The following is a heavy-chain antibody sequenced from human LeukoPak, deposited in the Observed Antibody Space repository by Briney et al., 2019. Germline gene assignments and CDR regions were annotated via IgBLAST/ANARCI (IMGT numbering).Heavy chain of an antibody. V-gene: IGHV3-64D*06. CDR1: GFTFSSYA. CDR3: VKDISRYSGYY. CDR2: ISSNGGST. D-gene: IGHD5-12*01. Sequence: GGSLRLSCSASGFTFSSYAMHWVRQAPGKGLEYVSAISSNGGSTYYADSVKGRFTISRDNSKNTLYLQMSRLRAEDTAVYYCVKDISRYSGYYWGQGTLVTVSS. J-gene: IGHJ4*02.